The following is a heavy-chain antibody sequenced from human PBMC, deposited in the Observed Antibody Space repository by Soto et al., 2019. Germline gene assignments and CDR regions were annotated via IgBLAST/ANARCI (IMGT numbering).Heavy chain of an antibody. V-gene: IGHV2-5*02. CDR3: AHRYAIQYYFDY. CDR1: GFSLSTSGVG. J-gene: IGHJ4*02. D-gene: IGHD2-8*01. CDR2: IYWDDIK. Sequence: QITLKESGPTLVKPTQTLTLTCTFSGFSLSTSGVGVGWIRQPPGKALEWLALIYWDDIKRYSPSLKSRLTITKDPSKNQLVLTMTNMDPVDTATYYCAHRYAIQYYFDYWGQGTLVTVSS.